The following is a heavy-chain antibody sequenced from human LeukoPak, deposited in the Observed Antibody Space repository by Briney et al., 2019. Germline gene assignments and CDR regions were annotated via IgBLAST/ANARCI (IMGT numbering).Heavy chain of an antibody. V-gene: IGHV4-59*01. CDR2: INYSGST. J-gene: IGHJ4*02. Sequence: SETLSLTCTVSGASIRSYYWNWLRQPPGKGLEWIRYINYSGSTNFNPSLKSRATISMDTSKHHLSLKLSSVTAADTAVYYCARDTRSYDSSGYYFFDFWGQGTLVTVSS. CDR1: GASIRSYY. CDR3: ARDTRSYDSSGYYFFDF. D-gene: IGHD3-22*01.